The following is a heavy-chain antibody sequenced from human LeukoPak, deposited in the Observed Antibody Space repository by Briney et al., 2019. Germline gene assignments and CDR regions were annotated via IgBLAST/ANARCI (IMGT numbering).Heavy chain of an antibody. CDR1: GFIFSIYG. D-gene: IGHD3-16*01. V-gene: IGHV3-30*02. CDR3: AKDSLADIDY. J-gene: IGHJ4*02. CDR2: IRHDGSIK. Sequence: GGSLRLSCAASGFIFSIYGMYWVRQAPGKGLEWVAFIRHDGSIKNYADSVKGRSTISRDNSKNTLYLQMNSLRAEDTAVYYCAKDSLADIDYWGQGTLVTVSS.